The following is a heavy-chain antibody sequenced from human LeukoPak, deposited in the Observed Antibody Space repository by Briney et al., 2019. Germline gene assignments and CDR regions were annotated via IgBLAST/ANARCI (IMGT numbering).Heavy chain of an antibody. CDR2: ISSGAGSP. J-gene: IGHJ4*02. D-gene: IGHD6-6*01. Sequence: GGSLRLSCVASGFTFGSYALAWVRQAPGKGLEWVSTISSGAGSPFYADSVRGRFTISRDNSKNTLSLHMTSLRPEDTAVYSCVKGGSSSSEGGWGQGTLVTVSS. CDR1: GFTFGSYA. V-gene: IGHV3-23*01. CDR3: VKGGSSSSEGG.